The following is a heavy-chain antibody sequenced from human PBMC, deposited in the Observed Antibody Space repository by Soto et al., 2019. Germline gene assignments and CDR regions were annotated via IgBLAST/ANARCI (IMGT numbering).Heavy chain of an antibody. CDR2: ISYDGSNK. V-gene: IGHV3-30-3*01. CDR1: GFTVSSYA. Sequence: QVQLVESGGGVVQPGRSLRLSCAASGFTVSSYAMHWVRQAPGKGLEWVAFISYDGSNKYYADSVKGRFTISRDNSKKPLYLQMNSLRAEDTAVYYCARDWGDYGDYVGYWGQGTLVTVSS. D-gene: IGHD4-17*01. CDR3: ARDWGDYGDYVGY. J-gene: IGHJ4*02.